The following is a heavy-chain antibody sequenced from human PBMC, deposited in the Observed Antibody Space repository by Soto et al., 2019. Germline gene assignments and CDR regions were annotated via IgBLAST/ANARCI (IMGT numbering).Heavy chain of an antibody. J-gene: IGHJ6*02. CDR2: ISWNSGSI. CDR1: GFTFDDYA. D-gene: IGHD6-6*01. Sequence: EVQLVESGGGLVQPGRSLRLSCAASGFTFDDYAMHWVRQAPGKGLEWVSGISWNSGSIGYADSVKGRFTISRDNAKNSLYLQMNSLRAEDTALYYCAKGIAARHYYYYGMDVWGQGTTVTVSS. V-gene: IGHV3-9*01. CDR3: AKGIAARHYYYYGMDV.